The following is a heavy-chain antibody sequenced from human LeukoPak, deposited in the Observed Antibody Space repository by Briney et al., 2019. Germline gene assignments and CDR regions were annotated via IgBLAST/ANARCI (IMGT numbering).Heavy chain of an antibody. CDR1: GFTFSDYA. J-gene: IGHJ4*02. V-gene: IGHV3-30*14. CDR2: ISYDGTYK. Sequence: GRSLRLSCAASGFTFSDYAMHWVRQAPGKGLEWVAVISYDGTYKYYGDSVKGRFTISRDNSKNTLYLQMNSLRVEDTAVYYCARDGTSYGDYLLYWGQGTLVTVSS. D-gene: IGHD4-17*01. CDR3: ARDGTSYGDYLLY.